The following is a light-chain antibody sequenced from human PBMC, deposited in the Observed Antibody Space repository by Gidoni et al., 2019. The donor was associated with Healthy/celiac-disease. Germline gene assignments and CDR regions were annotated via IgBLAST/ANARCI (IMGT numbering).Light chain of an antibody. CDR3: QQYNNWPRT. CDR1: QSVSSN. J-gene: IGKJ1*01. V-gene: IGKV3-15*01. CDR2: GAS. Sequence: EMVMMQPPATLSVSPGERATLSCRASQSVSSNLAWYQQTPGQAPRLLTYGASTRATGIPARFSGSGAGAEFTLTISSLQAEEVAVYYCQQYNNWPRTFGQGTKVEIK.